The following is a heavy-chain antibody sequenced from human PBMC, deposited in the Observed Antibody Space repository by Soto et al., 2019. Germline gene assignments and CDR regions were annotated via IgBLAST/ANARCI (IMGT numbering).Heavy chain of an antibody. D-gene: IGHD5-18*01. V-gene: IGHV3-48*02. Sequence: GGSLRLSCAASGFTFSSYSTNWVRQAPGKGLEWVSYISSSSSTIYYADSVKGRFTISRDNAKNSLYLQMNSLRDEDTAVYYCARGYSYGNDAFDIWGQGTMVTVSS. CDR2: ISSSSSTI. J-gene: IGHJ3*02. CDR1: GFTFSSYS. CDR3: ARGYSYGNDAFDI.